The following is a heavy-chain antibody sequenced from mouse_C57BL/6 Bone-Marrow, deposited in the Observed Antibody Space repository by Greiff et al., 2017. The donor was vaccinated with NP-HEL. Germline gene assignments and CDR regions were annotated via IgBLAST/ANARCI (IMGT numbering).Heavy chain of an antibody. CDR1: GYSITSGYD. J-gene: IGHJ1*03. Sequence: VQLKESGPGMVKPSQSLSLTCTVTGYSITSGYDWHWIRHFPGNKLEWMGYISYSGSTNYNPSLKSRISITHDTSKNHFFLKLNSVTTEDTATYYCARGTYYRYFDVWGTGTTVTVSS. CDR2: ISYSGST. V-gene: IGHV3-1*01. D-gene: IGHD2-12*01. CDR3: ARGTYYRYFDV.